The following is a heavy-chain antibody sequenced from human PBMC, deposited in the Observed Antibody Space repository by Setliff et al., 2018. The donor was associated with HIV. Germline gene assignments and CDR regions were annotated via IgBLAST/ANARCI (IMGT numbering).Heavy chain of an antibody. CDR3: SRHPFAGTVDY. V-gene: IGHV4-39*01. Sequence: SETLSLTCTVSGGSISSNNFCWDWIRQPPEKGLEWIATICYTGRTYYNPSLKSRVAISVDTSKNLFSLRLTSLTAADTAFYYCSRHPFAGTVDYWGQATLVTVTS. J-gene: IGHJ4*02. CDR2: ICYTGRT. D-gene: IGHD1-1*01. CDR1: GGSISSNNFC.